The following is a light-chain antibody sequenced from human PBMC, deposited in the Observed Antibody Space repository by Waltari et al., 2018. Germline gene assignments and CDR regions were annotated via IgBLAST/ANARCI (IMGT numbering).Light chain of an antibody. Sequence: EIVMTQSPATLSVSPRERATLSCRARQSVSSNLAWYQQKPGQAPRLLLYGASTRATGIPARFSGSGSGTEFTLTLSSLQSEDFAVYYCQQYNNWPPYTFGQGTKLEI. J-gene: IGKJ2*01. CDR3: QQYNNWPPYT. V-gene: IGKV3-15*01. CDR2: GAS. CDR1: QSVSSN.